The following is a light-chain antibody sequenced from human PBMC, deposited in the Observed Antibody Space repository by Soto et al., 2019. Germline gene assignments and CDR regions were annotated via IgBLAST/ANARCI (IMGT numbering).Light chain of an antibody. CDR1: QSVSSSY. CDR3: HQRQSWPRT. J-gene: IGKJ1*01. V-gene: IGKV3D-7*01. CDR2: LAS. Sequence: EIVMTQSPATLSLSPGERATLSCRASQSVSSSYLSWYQHKPGQAPRLLIYLASNRAAGVPARFSGSGSGTDFTLTISDVEPEDFAVYYCHQRQSWPRTFGQGTKVDIK.